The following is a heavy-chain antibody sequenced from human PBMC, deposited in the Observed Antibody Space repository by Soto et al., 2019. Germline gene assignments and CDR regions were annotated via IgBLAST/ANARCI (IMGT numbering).Heavy chain of an antibody. CDR1: RFTFSDPH. CDR3: ARDLNIRREVGSTSGGFDY. D-gene: IGHD3-10*01. CDR2: ISSRSKYT. Sequence: GGSLRLSCATSRFTFSDPHLSWVRQAPGKGLEWISYISSRSKYTNYAESVKGRFTVSRDNAKNSLYLQMNNLRPEDTAIYYCARDLNIRREVGSTSGGFDYWCLGTLVTVSS. V-gene: IGHV3-11*05. J-gene: IGHJ4*02.